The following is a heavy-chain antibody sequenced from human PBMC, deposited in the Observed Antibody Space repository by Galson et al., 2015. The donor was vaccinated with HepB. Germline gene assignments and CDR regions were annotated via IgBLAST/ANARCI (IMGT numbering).Heavy chain of an antibody. D-gene: IGHD1-26*01. Sequence: SLRLSCAASGFPFSSSAMNWVRQAPGKGLEWVSTIVASGGTTYYVDSVKGRFTISRDNSKNTHYLQMSSLRAEDTAVYYCAKGLGGSDGKYFFDYWGQGTLGTVSS. CDR3: AKGLGGSDGKYFFDY. V-gene: IGHV3-23*01. CDR1: GFPFSSSA. J-gene: IGHJ4*02. CDR2: IVASGGTT.